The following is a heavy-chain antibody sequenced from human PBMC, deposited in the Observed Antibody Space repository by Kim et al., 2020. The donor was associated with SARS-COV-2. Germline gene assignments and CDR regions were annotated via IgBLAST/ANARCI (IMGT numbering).Heavy chain of an antibody. J-gene: IGHJ4*02. D-gene: IGHD3-22*01. CDR1: GYTFTGYY. V-gene: IGHV1-2*02. Sequence: ASVKVSCKASGYTFTGYYMHWVRQAPGQGLEWMGWINPNSGGTNYAQKFQGRVTMTRDTSISTAYMELSRLRSDDTAVYYCARAPGYYDSSVGRGFDYWGQGTLVTVSS. CDR2: INPNSGGT. CDR3: ARAPGYYDSSVGRGFDY.